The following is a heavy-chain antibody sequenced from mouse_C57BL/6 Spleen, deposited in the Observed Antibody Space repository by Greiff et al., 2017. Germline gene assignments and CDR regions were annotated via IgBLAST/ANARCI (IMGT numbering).Heavy chain of an antibody. CDR1: GYTFTSYW. CDR2: IHPNSGST. Sequence: VQLQQPGAELVKPGASVKLSCKASGYTFTSYWMHWVKQRPGQGLEWIGMIHPNSGSTNYNEKFKSKATLTVDKSSSTAYMQRSSHTSEDSAFYYCARCYGSSFNWYFDVWGTGTTVTVSS. J-gene: IGHJ1*03. D-gene: IGHD1-1*01. CDR3: ARCYGSSFNWYFDV. V-gene: IGHV1-64*01.